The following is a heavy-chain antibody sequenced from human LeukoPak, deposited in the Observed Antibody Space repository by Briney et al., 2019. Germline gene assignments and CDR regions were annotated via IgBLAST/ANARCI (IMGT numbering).Heavy chain of an antibody. V-gene: IGHV3-21*01. CDR3: ARDFDAGIVVAGFDY. Sequence: GGSLRLSCAASGFTFSDYNINWVRQAPGKGLEWVSSISSSSRYIYYADSVKGRFTISRDNAKNSLYLQMNSLRAEDTALYYCARDFDAGIVVAGFDYWGPGTLVTVSS. CDR2: ISSSSRYI. D-gene: IGHD6-19*01. J-gene: IGHJ4*02. CDR1: GFTFSDYN.